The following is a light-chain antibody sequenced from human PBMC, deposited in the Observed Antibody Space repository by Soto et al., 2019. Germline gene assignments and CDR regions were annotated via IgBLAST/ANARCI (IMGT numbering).Light chain of an antibody. J-gene: IGKJ2*01. CDR2: DVS. Sequence: EIVLTQSPATLSLSPGERATLSCRASESVSSTSLTWLQHRPGQAPWLLIYDVSTRAPGIPARFSGSGSGTDFTLTISNLEPEDFAVYYCHQRSRWPRTFGQGTKLDMK. CDR1: ESVSSTS. V-gene: IGKV3-11*01. CDR3: HQRSRWPRT.